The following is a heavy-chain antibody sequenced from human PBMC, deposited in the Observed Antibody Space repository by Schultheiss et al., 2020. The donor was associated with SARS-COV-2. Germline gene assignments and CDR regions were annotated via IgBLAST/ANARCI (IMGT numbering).Heavy chain of an antibody. J-gene: IGHJ6*02. Sequence: GGSLRLSCAASGFTFSTYAMSWVRQAPGKGLEWVSAISGSGGSTYYADSVKGRFTISRDNSKNTLYLQMNSLRAEDTAVYYCAKPPDSSSWHKNYYYGMDVWGQGTTVTVSS. CDR1: GFTFSTYA. D-gene: IGHD6-13*01. CDR3: AKPPDSSSWHKNYYYGMDV. CDR2: ISGSGGST. V-gene: IGHV3-23*01.